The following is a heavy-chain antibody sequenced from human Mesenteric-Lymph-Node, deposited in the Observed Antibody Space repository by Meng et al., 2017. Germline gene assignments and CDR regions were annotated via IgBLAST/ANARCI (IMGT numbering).Heavy chain of an antibody. J-gene: IGHJ1*01. Sequence: VQLQESGPGLVKPSGTLSLTCSVSGGSISSYYWSWIRQPPGKGLEWIGYIYYSGSSNYNPSLKSRVTISADKSKNHFSLKLSSVTAADTAVYYCARTFSSGWSLFQHWGQGTLVTVSS. CDR2: IYYSGSS. V-gene: IGHV4-59*07. CDR3: ARTFSSGWSLFQH. CDR1: GGSISSYY. D-gene: IGHD6-19*01.